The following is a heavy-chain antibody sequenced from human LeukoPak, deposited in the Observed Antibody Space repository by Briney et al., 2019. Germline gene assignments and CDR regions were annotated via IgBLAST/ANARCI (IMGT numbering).Heavy chain of an antibody. CDR1: GGSISSSSYY. V-gene: IGHV4-39*07. J-gene: IGHJ4*02. CDR2: IYYSGST. CDR3: ARVRIDFWSGYSDY. D-gene: IGHD3-3*01. Sequence: SETLSLTCTVSGGSISSSSYYWGWIRQPPGKGLEWIGSIYYSGSTYYNPSLKSRVTISVDTSKNQFSLKLSSVTAADTAVYYCARVRIDFWSGYSDYWGQGTLVTVSS.